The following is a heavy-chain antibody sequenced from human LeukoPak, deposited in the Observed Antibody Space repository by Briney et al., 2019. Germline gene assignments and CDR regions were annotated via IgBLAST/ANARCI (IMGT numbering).Heavy chain of an antibody. V-gene: IGHV3-21*01. D-gene: IGHD3-22*01. CDR2: ISSSSSYI. J-gene: IGHJ4*02. CDR3: ARDGYYYDSSGYRAISFDY. CDR1: GFTFSSYA. Sequence: GGSLRLSCAASGFTFSSYAMSWVRQAPGKGLEWVSSISSSSSYIYYADSVKGRFTISRDNAKNSLYLQMNSLRAEDTAVYYCARDGYYYDSSGYRAISFDYWGQGTLVTVSS.